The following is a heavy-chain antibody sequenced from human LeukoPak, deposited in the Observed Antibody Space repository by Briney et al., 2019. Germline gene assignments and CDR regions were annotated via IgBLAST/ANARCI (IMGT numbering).Heavy chain of an antibody. CDR2: INPSGGST. V-gene: IGHV1-46*01. D-gene: IGHD6-6*01. CDR1: GYTFTSYY. J-gene: IGHJ6*03. Sequence: ASVKVSCKASGYTFTSYYMHWVRQAPGQGLEWMGIINPSGGSTSYAQKFQGRVTMTRDMSTSTVYMELSSLRSEDTAVYYCARDTSHSSSSVYYYYYYMDVWGKGTTVTVSS. CDR3: ARDTSHSSSSVYYYYYYMDV.